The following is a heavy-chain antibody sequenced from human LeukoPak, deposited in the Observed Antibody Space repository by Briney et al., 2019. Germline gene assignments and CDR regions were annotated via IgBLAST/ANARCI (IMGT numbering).Heavy chain of an antibody. J-gene: IGHJ6*02. V-gene: IGHV6-1*01. D-gene: IGHD6-13*01. CDR1: GDSVSSNTIA. CDR3: ARDRAAAGQISSYYGMDV. CDR2: TYYRSKWYN. Sequence: SQTLSLTSAISGDSVSSNTIAWNWIRHSPSRGLEWLGRTYYRSKWYNDYAVSVKSRISINPDTSKNQFSLQLTSVTPEDTAVYYCARDRAAAGQISSYYGMDVWGQGTTVTVSS.